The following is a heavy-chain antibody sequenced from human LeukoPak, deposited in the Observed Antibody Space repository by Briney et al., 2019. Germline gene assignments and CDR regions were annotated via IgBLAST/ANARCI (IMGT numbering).Heavy chain of an antibody. J-gene: IGHJ3*02. Sequence: PSETLSLTCAVYGGSFSGYYWSWIRQPPGKGLEWIGEINHSGSTNYNPSLKSRVTISVDTSKNQFSLKLSSVTAADTAVYYCARGLHGTVTTLGASDIWGQGTMVTVSS. CDR2: INHSGST. D-gene: IGHD4-17*01. CDR1: GGSFSGYY. V-gene: IGHV4-34*01. CDR3: ARGLHGTVTTLGASDI.